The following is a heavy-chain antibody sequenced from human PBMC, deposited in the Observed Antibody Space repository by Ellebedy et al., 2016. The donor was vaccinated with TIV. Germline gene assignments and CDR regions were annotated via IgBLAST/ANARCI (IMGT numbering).Heavy chain of an antibody. CDR2: ISSSSSSI. Sequence: GESLKISXAASGFTFSSYSMNWVRQAPGKGLEWVSYISSSSSSIYYADSVKGRFTISRDNAKNSLYLQMNSLRAEDTAVYYCAKPAPDCSTTTCYEDYWGQGTLVTVSS. CDR3: AKPAPDCSTTTCYEDY. V-gene: IGHV3-48*01. J-gene: IGHJ4*02. D-gene: IGHD2-2*01. CDR1: GFTFSSYS.